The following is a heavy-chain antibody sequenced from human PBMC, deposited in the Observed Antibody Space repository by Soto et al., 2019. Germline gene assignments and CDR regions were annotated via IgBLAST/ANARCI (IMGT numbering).Heavy chain of an antibody. J-gene: IGHJ6*02. V-gene: IGHV1-69*13. D-gene: IGHD3-10*01. Sequence: GASVKVSCKASGYTFTSYYMHWVRQAPGQGLEWMGGIIPIFGTANYAQKFQGRVTITADESTSTAYMELSSLRSEDTAVYYCAADPRAFYGSGRHYYYYGMDVWGQGTTVTVS. CDR2: IIPIFGTA. CDR3: AADPRAFYGSGRHYYYYGMDV. CDR1: GYTFTSYY.